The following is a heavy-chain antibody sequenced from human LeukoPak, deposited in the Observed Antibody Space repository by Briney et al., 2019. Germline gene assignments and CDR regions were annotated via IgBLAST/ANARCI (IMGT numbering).Heavy chain of an antibody. Sequence: GGSLRLSCAASGFTFSSYWMSWVRQAPGKGPEWVANIKQDGSEKYYVDSVKGRFTISRDNAKNSLYLQLNSLRAEDTAVYYCARRRCTSTSCFFDYWGQGTLVTVSS. CDR1: GFTFSSYW. CDR2: IKQDGSEK. J-gene: IGHJ4*02. CDR3: ARRRCTSTSCFFDY. D-gene: IGHD2-2*01. V-gene: IGHV3-7*01.